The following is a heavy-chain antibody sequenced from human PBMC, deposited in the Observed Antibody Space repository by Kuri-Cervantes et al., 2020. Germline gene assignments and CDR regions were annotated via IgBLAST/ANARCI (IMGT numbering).Heavy chain of an antibody. J-gene: IGHJ4*02. V-gene: IGHV1-3*01. CDR1: GYTFTSYA. CDR2: INAGNGNT. Sequence: GGSLRLSCKASGYTFTSYAMHWVRQAPGQRLEWMGWINAGNGNTKYSQKFQGRVTITRDTSASTAYMELSSLRSEDTAVYYCARATTAIVWRPFDYWGQGTLVTVSS. CDR3: ARATTAIVWRPFDY. D-gene: IGHD5-18*01.